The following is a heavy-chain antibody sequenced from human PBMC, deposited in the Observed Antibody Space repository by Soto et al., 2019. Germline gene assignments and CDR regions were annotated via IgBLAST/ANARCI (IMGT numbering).Heavy chain of an antibody. CDR2: MNPNSGNT. V-gene: IGHV1-8*01. Sequence: ASVKVSCKASGYTFTSYDINWVRQATGQGLEWMGWMNPNSGNTGYAQKFQGRVTMTSNTSISTAYMELSSLRSEDTAVYYCARAVSSWYYYYGMDVWGQGTKVTVSS. J-gene: IGHJ6*02. CDR3: ARAVSSWYYYYGMDV. CDR1: GYTFTSYD. D-gene: IGHD6-13*01.